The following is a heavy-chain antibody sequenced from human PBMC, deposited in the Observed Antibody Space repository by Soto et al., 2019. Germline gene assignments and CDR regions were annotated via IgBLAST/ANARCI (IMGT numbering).Heavy chain of an antibody. Sequence: PGGSLRLSCAASGFTFSSYAMSWVRQAPGKGLEWVSAISGSGGSTFYADSVKGRFTISRDNSKNTLYLQMNSLSAEDTAVYYCAKDRTAEGGVMLRDFDYWGQGTLVTVSS. CDR2: ISGSGGST. CDR1: GFTFSSYA. J-gene: IGHJ4*02. CDR3: AKDRTAEGGVMLRDFDY. D-gene: IGHD6-13*01. V-gene: IGHV3-23*01.